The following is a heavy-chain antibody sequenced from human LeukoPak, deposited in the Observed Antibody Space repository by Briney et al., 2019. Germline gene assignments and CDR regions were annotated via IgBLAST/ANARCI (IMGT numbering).Heavy chain of an antibody. V-gene: IGHV4-38-2*02. J-gene: IGHJ4*02. CDR2: IYHSGST. CDR3: ARGRGTMVRGGPLYYFDY. Sequence: SETESLTCTVSGYSISSGYYWGGIRQPPGKGLEWIGSIYHSGSTYYNPSLKSRVTISVDTSKNQFSLKLSSVTAADTAVYYCARGRGTMVRGGPLYYFDYWGQGTLVTVSS. CDR1: GYSISSGYY. D-gene: IGHD3-10*01.